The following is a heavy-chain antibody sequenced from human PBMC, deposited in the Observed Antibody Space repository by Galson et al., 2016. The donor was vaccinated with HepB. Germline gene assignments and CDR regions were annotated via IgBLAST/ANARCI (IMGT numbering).Heavy chain of an antibody. V-gene: IGHV3-33*01. CDR3: ARDRVIEGWLQMCDY. CDR1: GFTFSSYA. Sequence: SLRLSCAASGFTFSSYAMHWVRQAPGKGLEWVAAIGHDGRNQYYPDSVEGRFSISRDNYKNTLYLQMNSLRAEDTAVYYCARDRVIEGWLQMCDYWGQGTLVTVSS. CDR2: IGHDGRNQ. D-gene: IGHD5-24*01. J-gene: IGHJ4*02.